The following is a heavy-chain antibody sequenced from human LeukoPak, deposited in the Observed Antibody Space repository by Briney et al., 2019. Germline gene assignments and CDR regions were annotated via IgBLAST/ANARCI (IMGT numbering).Heavy chain of an antibody. CDR2: ISAYNGNT. J-gene: IGHJ4*02. V-gene: IGHV1-18*01. D-gene: IGHD1-26*01. CDR3: ARGGDYSGSYYASFDY. CDR1: GGTFSSYA. Sequence: ASVKVSCKASGGTFSSYAISWVRQAPGQGLEWMGWISAYNGNTNYAQKLQGRVTMTTDTSTSTAYMELRSLRSDDTAVYYCARGGDYSGSYYASFDYWGQGTLVTVSS.